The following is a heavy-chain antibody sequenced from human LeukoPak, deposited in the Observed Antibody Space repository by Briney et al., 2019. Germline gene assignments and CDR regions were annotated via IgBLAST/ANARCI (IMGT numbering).Heavy chain of an antibody. CDR2: ISGSGGST. J-gene: IGHJ6*02. Sequence: PGGSLRLSCAASGFTFSSYAMSWVRQAPGKGLEWVSAISGSGGSTYYADSVKGRFTISRDNSKNTLYLQMNSLRAEDTAVYYCAKDNPRVPAAGNYYYYGMDVWGQGTTVTVSS. CDR1: GFTFSSYA. CDR3: AKDNPRVPAAGNYYYYGMDV. D-gene: IGHD2-2*01. V-gene: IGHV3-23*01.